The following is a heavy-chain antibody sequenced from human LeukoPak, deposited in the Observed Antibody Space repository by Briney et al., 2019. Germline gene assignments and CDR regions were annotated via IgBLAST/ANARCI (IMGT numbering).Heavy chain of an antibody. Sequence: GGSLRLSCAASGFTVSSIYMSWVRQAPGKGLEWISVIYGGSNTYYYADSVEGRFTIPRDNSKNTVYLQMNSLRVEDTAIYYCARGSGFETGDYWGQGTLVTVSS. D-gene: IGHD5-12*01. CDR1: GFTVSSIY. V-gene: IGHV3-53*01. J-gene: IGHJ4*02. CDR3: ARGSGFETGDY. CDR2: IYGGSNT.